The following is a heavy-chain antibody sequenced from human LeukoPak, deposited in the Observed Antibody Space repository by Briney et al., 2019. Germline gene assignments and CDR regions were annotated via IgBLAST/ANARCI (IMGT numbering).Heavy chain of an antibody. J-gene: IGHJ3*02. CDR1: GFNFRSYD. CDR3: ARGLEDGFDT. V-gene: IGHV3-13*05. CDR2: IGTAGDQ. Sequence: GGSLRLSCAASGFNFRSYDMHWVRQPTGKGLEWVSGIGTAGDQWYPGSVKGRLTISRENGKNSFYLQMNSLTAGDTAVYYCARGLEDGFDTWGQGTMVTVSS. D-gene: IGHD1-1*01.